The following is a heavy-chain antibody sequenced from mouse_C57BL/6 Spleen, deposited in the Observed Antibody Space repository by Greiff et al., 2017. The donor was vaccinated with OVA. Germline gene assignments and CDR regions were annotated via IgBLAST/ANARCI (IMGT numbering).Heavy chain of an antibody. J-gene: IGHJ3*01. CDR2: IDPENGDT. V-gene: IGHV14-4*01. CDR1: GFNIKDDY. Sequence: VQLQQSGAELVRPGASVKLSCTASGFNIKDDYMHWVKQRPEQGLEWIGWIDPENGDTEYASKFQGKATITADTSSNTAYLQLSCLTSEDTAVYYCTTFPYGLAYWGQGTLVTVSA. D-gene: IGHD2-14*01. CDR3: TTFPYGLAY.